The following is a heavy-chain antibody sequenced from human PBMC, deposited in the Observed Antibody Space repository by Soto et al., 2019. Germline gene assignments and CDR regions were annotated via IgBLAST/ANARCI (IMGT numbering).Heavy chain of an antibody. CDR2: IYWNDDK. CDR3: ALATVTTTGDWFDP. Sequence: GLDLEWLALIYWNDDKRYRPSLKSRLTITKDTSKNQVVLTMTNMDPVDTATYYCALATVTTTGDWFDPWGQGTLVTVSS. D-gene: IGHD4-17*01. V-gene: IGHV2-5*01. J-gene: IGHJ5*02.